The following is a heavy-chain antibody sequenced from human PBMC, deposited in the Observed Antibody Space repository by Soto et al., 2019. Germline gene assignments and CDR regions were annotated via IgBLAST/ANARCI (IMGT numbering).Heavy chain of an antibody. J-gene: IGHJ4*02. CDR2: INRSGST. CDR3: ARNALYLHLDY. D-gene: IGHD2-2*02. V-gene: IGHV4-34*01. CDR1: GGSFSGYY. Sequence: SETLSLTCAVYGGSFSGYYWTWIRQPPGKGLEWIGEINRSGSTNCNPSLTSRVTISVDTSKNQFSLKLSSVTAADTAVYYCARNALYLHLDYWGQGALVT.